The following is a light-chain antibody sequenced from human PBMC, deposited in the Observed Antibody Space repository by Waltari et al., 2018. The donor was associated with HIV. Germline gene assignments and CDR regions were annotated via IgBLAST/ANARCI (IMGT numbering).Light chain of an antibody. J-gene: IGLJ2*01. Sequence: QSALTQPPSASGSPGQSVTISCTGTSSDVGGYNYVSWYQQHPGKAPKLMIYEVSKRSPWVPDRCAGAGSGNTASLTVSGLQAEDEADYYCSSYTGSDNLVFGGGTKLTVL. V-gene: IGLV2-8*01. CDR1: SSDVGGYNY. CDR2: EVS. CDR3: SSYTGSDNLV.